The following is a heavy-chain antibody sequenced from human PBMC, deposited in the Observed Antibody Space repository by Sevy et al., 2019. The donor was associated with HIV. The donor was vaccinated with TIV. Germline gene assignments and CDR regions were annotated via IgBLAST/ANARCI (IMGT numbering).Heavy chain of an antibody. CDR3: ARSSNDDYKPLTFDY. CDR2: FDPEDGET. CDR1: GYTLTELS. J-gene: IGHJ4*02. V-gene: IGHV1-24*01. D-gene: IGHD3-16*01. Sequence: VSVKVSCKVSGYTLTELSMHWVRQAPGKGLEWMGGFDPEDGETIYAQKFQGRVTMTEDTSTDTAYMELSSLRSEDTAVYYCARSSNDDYKPLTFDYWGQGTLVTVSS.